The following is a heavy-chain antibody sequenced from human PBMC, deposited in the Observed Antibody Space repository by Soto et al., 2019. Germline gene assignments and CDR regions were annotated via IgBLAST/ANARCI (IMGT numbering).Heavy chain of an antibody. J-gene: IGHJ6*02. CDR1: GFSLSNARMG. Sequence: QVTLKESGPVLVKPTETLTLTCTVSGFSLSNARMGVSWISQPPGKALEWLAHIFSNDEKSYSTSLKSRLTISKDTSKSQVVLTMTNMDPVDTATYYCARVDTAMVRAYYYGMDVWGQGTTVTVSS. V-gene: IGHV2-26*01. CDR3: ARVDTAMVRAYYYGMDV. CDR2: IFSNDEK. D-gene: IGHD5-18*01.